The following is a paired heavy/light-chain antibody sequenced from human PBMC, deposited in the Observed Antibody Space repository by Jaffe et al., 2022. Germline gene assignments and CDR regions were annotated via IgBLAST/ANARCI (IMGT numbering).Light chain of an antibody. CDR2: DAS. CDR1: QSVSSY. V-gene: IGKV3-11*01. J-gene: IGKJ4*01. Sequence: EIVLTQSPATLSLSPGERATLSCRASQSVSSYLAWYQQKPGQAPRLLIYDASNRATGIPARFSGSGSGTDFTLTISSLEPEDFAVYYCQQRSNWQLTFGGGTKVEIK. CDR3: QQRSNWQLT.
Heavy chain of an antibody. CDR1: GFTFSSYS. CDR3: ARDWEFFTAAAGDLVDY. J-gene: IGHJ4*02. Sequence: EVQLVESGGGLVKPGGSLRLSCAASGFTFSSYSMNWVRQAPGKGLEWVSSISSSSSYIYYADSVKGRFTISRDNAKNSLYLQMNSLRAEDTAVYYCARDWEFFTAAAGDLVDYWGQGTLVTVSS. D-gene: IGHD6-13*01. V-gene: IGHV3-21*01. CDR2: ISSSSSYI.